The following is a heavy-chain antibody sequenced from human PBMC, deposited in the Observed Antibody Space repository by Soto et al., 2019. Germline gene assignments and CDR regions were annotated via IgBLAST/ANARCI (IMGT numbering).Heavy chain of an antibody. V-gene: IGHV1-3*05. CDR3: ARAVAVPADFDY. J-gene: IGHJ4*02. D-gene: IGHD5-12*01. CDR2: INAGNGNT. Sequence: QVQVVQSGAEEKKPGASVKVSCTASGYTFTGYAMHWVRQAPGQRLEWMGWINAGNGNTKYSQKFQGRVTITSDTSASTAYMELSSLRSEDTAVYSCARAVAVPADFDYWCQGTLVTVSS. CDR1: GYTFTGYA.